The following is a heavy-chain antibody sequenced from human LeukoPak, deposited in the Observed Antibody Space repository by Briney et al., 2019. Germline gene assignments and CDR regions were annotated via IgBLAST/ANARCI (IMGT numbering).Heavy chain of an antibody. D-gene: IGHD3-10*01. CDR3: ARLYYYGSGSSRSLYAFDI. V-gene: IGHV1-46*01. CDR1: GYTFTSYY. Sequence: ASVKVSCKASGYTFTSYYMHWVRQAPGQGLEWMGIINPSGGSTSYAQKSQGRVTMTRDTSTSTVYMELSSLRSEDTAVYYCARLYYYGSGSSRSLYAFDIWGQGTMVTVSS. J-gene: IGHJ3*02. CDR2: INPSGGST.